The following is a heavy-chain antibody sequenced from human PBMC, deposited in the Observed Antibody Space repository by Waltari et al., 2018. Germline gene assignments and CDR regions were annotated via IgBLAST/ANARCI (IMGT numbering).Heavy chain of an antibody. CDR2: SNPNSRGI. J-gene: IGHJ3*02. CDR1: GYTFTAYY. Sequence: QVQLVQSGAEVKKPGASVKVSCKASGYTFTAYYIHWVRQAPGQGLEWMGGSNPNSRGINYAKKFQGRVTMTRDTSISTAYMELSRLTSDDTAVYFCARVVACSGTSCYVAFDMWGQGTMVTVSS. D-gene: IGHD2-2*01. CDR3: ARVVACSGTSCYVAFDM. V-gene: IGHV1-2*02.